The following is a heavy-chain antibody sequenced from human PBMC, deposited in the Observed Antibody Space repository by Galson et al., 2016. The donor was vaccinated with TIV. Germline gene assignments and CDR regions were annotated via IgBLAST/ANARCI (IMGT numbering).Heavy chain of an antibody. V-gene: IGHV3-11*01. Sequence: SLRLSCAASGFSFSDYFMTWIRQPPGKGLEWVSYISTSGSTTWDADSVEGRFSVSRDNGKGSLFLQLNSLRADDTAVYYCARGWQPFYNRYYSMDVWGQGTTVIVFS. CDR2: ISTSGSTT. CDR3: ARGWQPFYNRYYSMDV. D-gene: IGHD1-14*01. CDR1: GFSFSDYF. J-gene: IGHJ6*02.